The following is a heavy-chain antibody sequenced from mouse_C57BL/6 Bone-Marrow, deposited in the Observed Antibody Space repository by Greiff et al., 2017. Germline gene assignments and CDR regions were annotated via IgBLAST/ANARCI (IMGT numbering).Heavy chain of an antibody. Sequence: EVQRVESEGGLVQPGSSMKLSCTASGFTFSDYYMAWVRQVPEKGLEWVANINYDGSSTYYLDSLKSRFIISRDNAKNILYLQMSSLKSEDTATYYCARAYGSPYYAMDYWGQGTSVTVSS. CDR3: ARAYGSPYYAMDY. V-gene: IGHV5-16*01. J-gene: IGHJ4*01. D-gene: IGHD1-1*01. CDR1: GFTFSDYY. CDR2: INYDGSST.